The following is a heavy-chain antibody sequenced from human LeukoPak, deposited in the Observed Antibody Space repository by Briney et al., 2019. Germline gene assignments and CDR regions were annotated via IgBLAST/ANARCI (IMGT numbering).Heavy chain of an antibody. CDR2: IIPILGRA. D-gene: IGHD6-6*01. J-gene: IGHJ4*02. CDR3: ARDRSLYSSSSPSGY. V-gene: IGHV1-69*04. Sequence: SVKLSCKASGGTFSSYAISWVRQAPGQGLEWMGSIIPILGRANYAQKFQGRVTITADKSTSTAYMELSSLRSDDTAVYYCARDRSLYSSSSPSGYWGQGTLVTVSS. CDR1: GGTFSSYA.